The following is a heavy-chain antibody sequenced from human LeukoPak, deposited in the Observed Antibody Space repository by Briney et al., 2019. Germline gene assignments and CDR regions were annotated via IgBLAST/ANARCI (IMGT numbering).Heavy chain of an antibody. Sequence: GGSVKVSCKASGYTLRDYYIYWVRQAPGQGLEWLGWLNPHSGGTNYAQKFQGRVTLTSDTSISTAYMELSPLTSDDTAIYYCARGLRIINGLDVWGQGTTVIVS. J-gene: IGHJ6*02. CDR1: GYTLRDYY. CDR3: ARGLRIINGLDV. D-gene: IGHD2-15*01. V-gene: IGHV1-2*02. CDR2: LNPHSGGT.